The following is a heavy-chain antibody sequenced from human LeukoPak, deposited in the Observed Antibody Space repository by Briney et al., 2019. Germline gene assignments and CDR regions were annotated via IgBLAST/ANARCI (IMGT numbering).Heavy chain of an antibody. CDR1: GFTFTNYA. CDR3: ARRFGSYYLDY. D-gene: IGHD1-26*01. Sequence: GGSLRLSCAASGFTFTNYAMHWVRQAPGKGLEYVSAISYNGGSTYYADSVKGRFTISRDNAKNSLYLQMNSLRAEDTAVYYCARRFGSYYLDYWGQGTLVTVSS. V-gene: IGHV3-64*02. CDR2: ISYNGGST. J-gene: IGHJ4*02.